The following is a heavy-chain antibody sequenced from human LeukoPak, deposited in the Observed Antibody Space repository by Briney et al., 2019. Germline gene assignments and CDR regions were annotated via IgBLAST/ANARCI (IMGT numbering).Heavy chain of an antibody. CDR3: VRRGGRDGWGAFDI. J-gene: IGHJ3*02. Sequence: GGSLTPSCEASGFTFSSYAMSWVRQVPGKGLEWVSSISDSGGSTYYADSVTGRFTISRDNYKNTLSLQMNSLSREDTAIYYCVRRGGRDGWGAFDIWGQGKVVSVS. V-gene: IGHV3-23*01. CDR1: GFTFSSYA. D-gene: IGHD5-24*01. CDR2: ISDSGGST.